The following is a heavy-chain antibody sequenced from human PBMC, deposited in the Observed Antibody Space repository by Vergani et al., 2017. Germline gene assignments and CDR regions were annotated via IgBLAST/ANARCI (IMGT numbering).Heavy chain of an antibody. V-gene: IGHV4-4*01. CDR1: GDSISSNNC. D-gene: IGHD2-2*02. J-gene: IGHJ4*02. CDR3: TTIGYRRWGYYFDY. Sequence: QVQLQESGPGLVKPPGTLSLTCAVSGDSISSNNCWTWVRQPPGTGLEWIGEICHTEDTKYSPSLKSRVTVSVDESWNLFSLRLNSVTAADTAVYCCTTIGYRRWGYYFDYWGQGILVTVSS. CDR2: ICHTEDT.